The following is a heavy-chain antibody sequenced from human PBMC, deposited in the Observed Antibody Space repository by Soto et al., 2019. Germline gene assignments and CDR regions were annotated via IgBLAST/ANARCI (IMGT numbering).Heavy chain of an antibody. J-gene: IGHJ5*02. V-gene: IGHV4-30-4*01. Sequence: PSETLSLTCTVSGGSISSGDYYWSWIRQPPGKGLEWIGCIYYSGSTYYNPSLKSRVTISVDTPKNQFSLKLSSVTAADTAVYYCARERPDGARLDPWGQGTLVTVSS. CDR3: ARERPDGARLDP. CDR2: IYYSGST. D-gene: IGHD6-6*01. CDR1: GGSISSGDYY.